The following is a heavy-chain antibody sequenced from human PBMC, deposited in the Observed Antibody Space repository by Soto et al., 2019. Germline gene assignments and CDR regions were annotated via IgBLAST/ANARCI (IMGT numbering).Heavy chain of an antibody. CDR2: ISGSGGST. V-gene: IGHV3-23*01. J-gene: IGHJ5*02. Sequence: GGSMRLPCAASGFTFIDYAMNWVRQTQGKGLEWVSAISGSGGSTYYADSVKGRFTISRDNSKNTLYVQMNSLRAEDTAVYYCTKNGRQGAVAAPNWCVPCGQGTLVT. CDR1: GFTFIDYA. D-gene: IGHD6-19*01. CDR3: TKNGRQGAVAAPNWCVP.